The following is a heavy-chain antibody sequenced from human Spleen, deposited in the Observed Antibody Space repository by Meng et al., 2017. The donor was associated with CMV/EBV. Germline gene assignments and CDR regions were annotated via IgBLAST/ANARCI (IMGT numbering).Heavy chain of an antibody. CDR1: GVTFSDYW. D-gene: IGHD4-11*01. V-gene: IGHV3-74*01. CDR3: ARGDYHYFDY. CDR2: INREGSRT. J-gene: IGHJ4*02. Sequence: RYCAAAGVTFSDYWMHWVRQAPGKGLVWVSHINREGSRTVYADSVKGRFTISSDNARNTRYLQMNSLRAEDTAVYFCARGDYHYFDYWGQGTLVTVSS.